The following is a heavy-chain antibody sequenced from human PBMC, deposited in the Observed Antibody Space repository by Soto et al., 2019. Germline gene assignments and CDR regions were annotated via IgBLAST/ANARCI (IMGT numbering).Heavy chain of an antibody. D-gene: IGHD3-10*01. CDR3: ARVPGP. CDR1: GGSISSGGYS. Sequence: QLQLHESGSGLVKPSQTLSLTCAVSGGSISSGGYSWSWIRQPPGKGLEWIGYIYHSGSTYYNPSLKSRVTISVDRSKNQFSLKLSAVTAADTAVYYCARVPGPWGQGTLVTVSS. V-gene: IGHV4-30-2*01. J-gene: IGHJ5*02. CDR2: IYHSGST.